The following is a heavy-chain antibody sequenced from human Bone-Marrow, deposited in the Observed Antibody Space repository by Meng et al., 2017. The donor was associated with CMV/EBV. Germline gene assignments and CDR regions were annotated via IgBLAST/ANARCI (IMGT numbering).Heavy chain of an antibody. CDR3: AKGGVVIPTAMSY. CDR2: ISWDGFNT. Sequence: GGSLRLSCAASGFTFSNYAMSWVRQAPGKGLEWVSLISWDGFNTYYADSVKGRFSISRDNSKNSLYLQMNSLRTEDTALYYCAKGGVVIPTAMSYWGQGTLVTVSS. V-gene: IGHV3-43*02. D-gene: IGHD2-2*01. J-gene: IGHJ4*02. CDR1: GFTFSNYA.